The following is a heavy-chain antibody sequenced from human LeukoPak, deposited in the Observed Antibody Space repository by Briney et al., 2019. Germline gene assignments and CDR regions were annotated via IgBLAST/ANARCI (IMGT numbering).Heavy chain of an antibody. J-gene: IGHJ4*02. V-gene: IGHV4-59*08. Sequence: SETLSLTCAVYGGSFSTYFWSWIRQPPGKRLEWIGHVYFSGSTNYNPSLESRVTISVDTSKNQFSLTLSSVTAADTAVYYCARHKSSGSYPLDYWGQGILVTVSS. CDR1: GGSFSTYF. CDR2: VYFSGST. CDR3: ARHKSSGSYPLDY. D-gene: IGHD3-22*01.